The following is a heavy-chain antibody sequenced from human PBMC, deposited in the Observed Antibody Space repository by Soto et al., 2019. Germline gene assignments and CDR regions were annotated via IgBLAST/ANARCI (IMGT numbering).Heavy chain of an antibody. D-gene: IGHD6-13*01. Sequence: EVQLVESGGGLVKPGGSLRLSCAASGFTFRSFTMNWVRQAPGKGLEWVSTISSNSAYIYYTDALRGRFTISRDNAKNSLHLQKNSLRAEDTAVDYYTIDASRDSSARGWFDPWGPGTMVTVSS. CDR3: TIDASRDSSARGWFDP. CDR1: GFTFRSFT. V-gene: IGHV3-21*02. CDR2: ISSNSAYI. J-gene: IGHJ5*02.